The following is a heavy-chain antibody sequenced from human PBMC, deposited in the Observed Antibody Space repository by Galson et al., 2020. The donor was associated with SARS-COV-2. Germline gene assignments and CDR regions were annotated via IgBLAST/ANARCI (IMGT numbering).Heavy chain of an antibody. Sequence: GESLKISCAASGFTFNNYAMHWVRQAPGKGLEWVAIISYSGSKKYGADSVKGRFTISRDNSKNTLYLQMNSLRAEDTAVYYCARGGNYYYGSGSWYFDLWGRGTLVTVSS. CDR1: GFTFNNYA. D-gene: IGHD3-10*01. CDR3: ARGGNYYYGSGSWYFDL. J-gene: IGHJ2*01. CDR2: ISYSGSKK. V-gene: IGHV3-30-3*01.